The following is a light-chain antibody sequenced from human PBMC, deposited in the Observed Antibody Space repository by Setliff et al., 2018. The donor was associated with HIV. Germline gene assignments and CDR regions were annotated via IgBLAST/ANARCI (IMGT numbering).Light chain of an antibody. CDR1: QVVSPW. Sequence: DIQMTQSPSTLSASVGDRVTISCRASQVVSPWLAWYQQKPGKAPNLLIYKASDLESGVPSRFSGSGSGTTFTLTISSLQPEDFATYYCQQYNSDPWTVGQGTKVDIK. CDR3: QQYNSDPWT. V-gene: IGKV1-5*03. J-gene: IGKJ1*01. CDR2: KAS.